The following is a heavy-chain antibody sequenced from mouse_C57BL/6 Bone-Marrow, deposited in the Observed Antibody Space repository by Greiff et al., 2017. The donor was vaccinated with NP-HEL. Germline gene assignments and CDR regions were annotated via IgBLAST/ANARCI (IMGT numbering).Heavy chain of an antibody. Sequence: EVQLLESGADLVKPGGSLKLSCAASGFTFSSYGMSWVRQTPDQGLEWVGTISRGGSYTNYPDNFKGRSTFSIDNAKNTLYLQMSSLTSEDTAMYYCASRNYDGSSYYFDDWGKGTTLTVSS. D-gene: IGHD1-1*01. CDR1: GFTFSSYG. V-gene: IGHV5-6*01. CDR2: ISRGGSYT. J-gene: IGHJ2*01. CDR3: ASRNYDGSSYYFDD.